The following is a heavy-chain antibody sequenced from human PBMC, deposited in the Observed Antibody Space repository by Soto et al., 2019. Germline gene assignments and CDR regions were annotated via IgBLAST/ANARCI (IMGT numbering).Heavy chain of an antibody. CDR3: ARGAAAGGDYYYYGMDV. D-gene: IGHD6-13*01. V-gene: IGHV1-69*13. CDR2: IIPIFGTA. CDR1: GGTFSSYA. Sequence: SVKVSCKASGGTFSSYAISWVRQAPGQGLEWMGGIIPIFGTANYAQKFQGRVTITADESTSTAYMELSSLRSEDTAVYYCARGAAAGGDYYYYGMDVWGQGTTVTVSS. J-gene: IGHJ6*01.